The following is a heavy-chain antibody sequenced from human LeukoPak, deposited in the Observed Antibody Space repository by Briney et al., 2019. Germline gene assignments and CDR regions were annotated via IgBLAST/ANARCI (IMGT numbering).Heavy chain of an antibody. CDR3: ARDGEYGTGSYYRGSFDY. D-gene: IGHD3-10*01. Sequence: ASVKVSCKASGYSFTAFYIHWVRQAPGQGLEWMGWIHPRSGGTRYAQKSQGRVTMARDTSISTVYMDLSSLGSDDTAVYYCARDGEYGTGSYYRGSFDYWGQGILVTVSS. CDR1: GYSFTAFY. CDR2: IHPRSGGT. J-gene: IGHJ4*02. V-gene: IGHV1-2*02.